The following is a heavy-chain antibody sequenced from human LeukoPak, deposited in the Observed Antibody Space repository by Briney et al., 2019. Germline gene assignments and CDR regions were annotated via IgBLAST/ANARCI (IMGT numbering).Heavy chain of an antibody. CDR2: ISSSSSYI. J-gene: IGHJ4*02. D-gene: IGHD4-23*01. CDR3: ARCKTTVAGNDY. V-gene: IGHV3-21*01. Sequence: GGSLRLSCAASGFTFSSYSMNWVRQAPGKGLEWVSSISSSSSYIYYADSVKGRFTISRDNAKNSLYLQMNSLRAEDTAVYYCARCKTTVAGNDYWGQGTLVTVSS. CDR1: GFTFSSYS.